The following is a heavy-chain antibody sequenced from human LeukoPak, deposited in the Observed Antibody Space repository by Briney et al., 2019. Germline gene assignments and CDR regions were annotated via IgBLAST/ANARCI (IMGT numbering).Heavy chain of an antibody. CDR2: IYSGGST. CDR3: ARGRGYFDY. V-gene: IGHV3-66*02. D-gene: IGHD3-10*01. CDR1: GFTVSSNY. Sequence: GSLRLSCAASGFTVSSNYMSWVRQAQGTGLERVSVIYSGGSTYYSDSVTGRFTISRDNSKNTLDLQMNSLRAEDTAVYYCARGRGYFDYWGQGTLVTVSS. J-gene: IGHJ4*02.